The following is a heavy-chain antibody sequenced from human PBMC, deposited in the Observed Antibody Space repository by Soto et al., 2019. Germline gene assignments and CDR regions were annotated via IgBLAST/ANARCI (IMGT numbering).Heavy chain of an antibody. V-gene: IGHV4-59*01. CDR1: DGSISNYY. Sequence: SETLSLACTVSDGSISNYYWSWIRQPPGKVLEWIGYIFYSGITNYNPSLKSRVTISVDTSKNQFSLKLSSVTAADTAVYYCARAGWSSSWYFDYWGQGSLVTVSS. D-gene: IGHD6-13*01. J-gene: IGHJ4*02. CDR3: ARAGWSSSWYFDY. CDR2: IFYSGIT.